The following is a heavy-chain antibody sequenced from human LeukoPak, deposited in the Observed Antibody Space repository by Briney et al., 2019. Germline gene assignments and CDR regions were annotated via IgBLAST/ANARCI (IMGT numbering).Heavy chain of an antibody. CDR3: ARFGRLYDYVWGSYSIFDY. D-gene: IGHD3-16*01. Sequence: GGSLRLSCAASGFSFINYAMSWVRQAPGKGLEWVSYISSSGSTIYYADSVKGRFTISRDNAKNSLYLQMNSLRAEDTAVYYCARFGRLYDYVWGSYSIFDYWGQGTLVTVSS. J-gene: IGHJ4*02. CDR2: ISSSGSTI. CDR1: GFSFINYA. V-gene: IGHV3-48*03.